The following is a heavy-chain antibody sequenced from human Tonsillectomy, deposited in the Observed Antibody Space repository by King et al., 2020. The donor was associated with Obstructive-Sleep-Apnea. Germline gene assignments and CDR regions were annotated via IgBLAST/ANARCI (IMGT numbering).Heavy chain of an antibody. V-gene: IGHV3-30*03. J-gene: IGHJ5*01. D-gene: IGHD3-10*01. Sequence: VQLVESGGGVVQPGRSLRLSCAASGFTFSNYGMHWVRQAPGKGLEGVAVIFYDGRDKYYGQSVKGRFTISRDNSKNTVYLQMDRLTAEDTAEYYCARDRGSGTAYYFDSWGQGTLVTVSS. CDR3: ARDRGSGTAYYFDS. CDR1: GFTFSNYG. CDR2: IFYDGRDK.